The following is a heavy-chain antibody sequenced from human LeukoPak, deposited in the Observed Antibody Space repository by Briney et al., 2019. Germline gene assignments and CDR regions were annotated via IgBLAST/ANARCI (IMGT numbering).Heavy chain of an antibody. J-gene: IGHJ6*02. D-gene: IGHD5-18*01. CDR3: VKDTRVGSYGSYYYYGMDV. V-gene: IGHV3-64D*06. Sequence: GGSLRLSCSASGFTFSSYAMHWVRQAPGKGLEYVSAISSNGGSTYYADSVKGRFTISRDNSKNTLYLQMSSLRAEDTAVYYCVKDTRVGSYGSYYYYGMDVWGQGTTVTVSS. CDR2: ISSNGGST. CDR1: GFTFSSYA.